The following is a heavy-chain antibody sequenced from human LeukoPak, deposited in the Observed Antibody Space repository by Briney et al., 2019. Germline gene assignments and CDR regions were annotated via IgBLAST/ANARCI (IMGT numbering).Heavy chain of an antibody. CDR1: GYTFTSYD. D-gene: IGHD3-9*01. V-gene: IGHV1-8*01. CDR2: MNPNSGNT. J-gene: IGHJ5*01. CDR3: ARGPNILTGYYSDWFDS. Sequence: ASVKVSCKASGYTFTSYDINWVRQATGQGLEWMGWMNPNSGNTGYAQKFQGRVTMTRNTSISTAYMELSSLRSEDTAVYYCARGPNILTGYYSDWFDSWGQGTLVTVSS.